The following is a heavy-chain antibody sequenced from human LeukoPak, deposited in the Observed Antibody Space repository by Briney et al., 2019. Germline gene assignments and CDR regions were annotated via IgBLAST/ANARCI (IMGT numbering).Heavy chain of an antibody. Sequence: SVKVSCKASGGTFSSYAISWVRQAPGQGLEWMGGIIPIFGTANYAQKFQGRVTITADESTSTAYMELRSLRSDDTAVYYCARGEAVGATQLFDYWGQGTLVTVSS. V-gene: IGHV1-69*01. CDR1: GGTFSSYA. CDR3: ARGEAVGATQLFDY. J-gene: IGHJ4*02. D-gene: IGHD1-26*01. CDR2: IIPIFGTA.